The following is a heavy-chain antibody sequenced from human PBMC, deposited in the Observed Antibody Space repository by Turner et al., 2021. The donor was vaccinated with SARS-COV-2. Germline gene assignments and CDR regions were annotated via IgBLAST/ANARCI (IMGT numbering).Heavy chain of an antibody. D-gene: IGHD4-17*01. Sequence: EVQLVESGGGLVQPGGSLRLSCAASGFTFSTYSMNWVRQAPGKGLEWVSYISSSSSTIFYADSVKGRFTISRDNAKNSLYQQMNSLRAEDTAVYYCARDRDYGDYGVYYYGLDVWGQGTTVTVS. CDR3: ARDRDYGDYGVYYYGLDV. CDR1: GFTFSTYS. J-gene: IGHJ6*02. V-gene: IGHV3-48*01. CDR2: ISSSSSTI.